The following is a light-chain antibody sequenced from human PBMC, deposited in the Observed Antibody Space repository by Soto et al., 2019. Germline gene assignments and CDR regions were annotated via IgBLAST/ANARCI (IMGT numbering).Light chain of an antibody. V-gene: IGKV3-20*01. CDR3: QQYGDLPWT. CDR2: GAS. J-gene: IGKJ1*01. CDR1: QSVSSN. Sequence: IVMAQSPGTLSLSPGETATLSRRASQSVSSNLAWYQQKPGQAPRLLIYGASSRATGIPDRFSGSGSGTDFTLTINRLAPEDFAVYYCQQYGDLPWTFGQGTKVDI.